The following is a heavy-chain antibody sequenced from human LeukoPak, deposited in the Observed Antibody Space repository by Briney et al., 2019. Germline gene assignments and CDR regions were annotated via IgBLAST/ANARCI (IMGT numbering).Heavy chain of an antibody. CDR3: SRDRHWNQGNFDY. Sequence: ASLTLSCKTSGYTFTGYFMHWVRQAPGQGLEWMGWINPNSGDTNYAQKFQGRVTMTRDTSINTAFMQLSRLRSDDTAVYYCSRDRHWNQGNFDYWGQGTLVTVSS. CDR1: GYTFTGYF. J-gene: IGHJ4*02. V-gene: IGHV1-2*02. D-gene: IGHD1-1*01. CDR2: INPNSGDT.